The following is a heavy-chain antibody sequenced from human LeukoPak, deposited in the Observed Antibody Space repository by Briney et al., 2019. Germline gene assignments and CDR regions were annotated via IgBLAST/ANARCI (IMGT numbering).Heavy chain of an antibody. Sequence: SLRLSCAASGFILTDYGMHWVRQAPGKGLDWVAFMSYDGGNKYYADSVKGRFTISRDNSKNTLYLQMNTLRTEDTAVYYCAKVGRNYGDYNGWFDPWGQGTLVTVSS. CDR3: AKVGRNYGDYNGWFDP. D-gene: IGHD4-17*01. CDR2: MSYDGGNK. V-gene: IGHV3-30*18. J-gene: IGHJ5*02. CDR1: GFILTDYG.